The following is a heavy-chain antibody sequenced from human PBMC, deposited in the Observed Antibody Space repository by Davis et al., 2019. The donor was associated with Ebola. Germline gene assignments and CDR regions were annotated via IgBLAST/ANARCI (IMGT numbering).Heavy chain of an antibody. CDR2: IYYSGST. V-gene: IGHV4-39*01. Sequence: SETLSLTCTVSGGSISSSSYYWGWIRQPPGKGLEWIGSIYYSGSTYYNPSLKSRVTISVDTSKNQFSLKLSSVTAADTAVYYCARGRDGGLGMDVWGQGTTVTVSS. J-gene: IGHJ6*02. CDR1: GGSISSSSYY. CDR3: ARGRDGGLGMDV. D-gene: IGHD3-16*01.